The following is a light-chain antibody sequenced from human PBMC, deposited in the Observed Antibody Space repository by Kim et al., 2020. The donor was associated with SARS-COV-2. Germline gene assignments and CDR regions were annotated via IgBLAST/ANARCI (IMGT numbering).Light chain of an antibody. CDR3: QQYNSHPYT. V-gene: IGKV1-5*03. J-gene: IGKJ2*01. CDR1: QTISTW. Sequence: DIQMTQSPSTLSASVGNRVTITCRAGQTISTWLAWYQQKPGRAPKLLIHKSSSLQSGVPSRFSGSGSGTDFTLTISSLQSDDFATYYCQQYNSHPYTFGQGTKLEI. CDR2: KSS.